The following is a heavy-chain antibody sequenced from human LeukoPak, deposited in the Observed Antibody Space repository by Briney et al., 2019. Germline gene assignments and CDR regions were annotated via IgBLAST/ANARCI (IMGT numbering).Heavy chain of an antibody. V-gene: IGHV3-30*18. CDR1: GFTFSSYG. J-gene: IGHJ4*02. Sequence: GGSLRLSCAASGFTFSSYGMHWVRQAPGKGLEWVAVISYDGSSKYYADSVKGRFTISRDNSKNTLYLQMNSLRAEDTAVYYCAKDPNYGDYAGGFDYWGQGTLVTVSS. CDR3: AKDPNYGDYAGGFDY. D-gene: IGHD4-17*01. CDR2: ISYDGSSK.